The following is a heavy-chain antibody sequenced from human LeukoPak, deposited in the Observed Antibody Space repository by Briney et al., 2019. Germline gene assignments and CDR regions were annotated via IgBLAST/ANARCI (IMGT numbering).Heavy chain of an antibody. Sequence: PGGSLRLSCAASGFTFSSYSMNWVRQAPGRGLEWVSSISSSSSYIYYADSVKGRFTISRDNAKNSLYLQMNSLRAEDTAVYYCARGGRDNWNDGDFDYWGQGTLVIVSS. D-gene: IGHD1-20*01. V-gene: IGHV3-21*01. J-gene: IGHJ4*02. CDR3: ARGGRDNWNDGDFDY. CDR1: GFTFSSYS. CDR2: ISSSSSYI.